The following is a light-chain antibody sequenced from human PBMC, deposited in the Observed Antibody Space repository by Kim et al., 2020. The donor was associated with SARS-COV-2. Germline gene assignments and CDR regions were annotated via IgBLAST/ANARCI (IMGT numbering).Light chain of an antibody. CDR2: DAS. V-gene: IGKV3-20*01. Sequence: SPGARATHSVSASQSVFNSFLSWFHQYPDQAPRLPIYDASIRSTVIPGMFSSIGSSTDVTLTISRLEPEDFAEYYCQQYGNSPSTFGQGTRLEIK. CDR3: QQYGNSPST. CDR1: QSVFNSF. J-gene: IGKJ5*01.